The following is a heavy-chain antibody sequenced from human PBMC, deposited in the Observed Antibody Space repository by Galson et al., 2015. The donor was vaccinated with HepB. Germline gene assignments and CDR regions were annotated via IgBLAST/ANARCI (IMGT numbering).Heavy chain of an antibody. Sequence: SLRLSCAASGFTFSHYAIHWVRQAPGKGLEWVAVISYDGSNEYYADSVKGRFNFSRDNAKNTLYLQMNSLRAEDTAVYYCARDSIAAAINYYYYMDVWGKGTTVTVSS. V-gene: IGHV3-30*03. CDR2: ISYDGSNE. CDR3: ARDSIAAAINYYYYMDV. D-gene: IGHD6-13*01. CDR1: GFTFSHYA. J-gene: IGHJ6*03.